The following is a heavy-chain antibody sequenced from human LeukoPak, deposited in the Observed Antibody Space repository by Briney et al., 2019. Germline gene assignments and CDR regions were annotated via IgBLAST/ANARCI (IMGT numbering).Heavy chain of an antibody. Sequence: PGGSLRLSCAASGFTFSSSAMSWVRQAPGKGLEWVSAISGSGGSTYYADSVKGRFTISRDNSKNTLYLQMNSLRAEDTAVYYCAKDNVGGLLWFGDLYYYYMDVWGKGTTVTVSS. CDR1: GFTFSSSA. J-gene: IGHJ6*03. V-gene: IGHV3-23*01. CDR3: AKDNVGGLLWFGDLYYYYMDV. D-gene: IGHD3-10*01. CDR2: ISGSGGST.